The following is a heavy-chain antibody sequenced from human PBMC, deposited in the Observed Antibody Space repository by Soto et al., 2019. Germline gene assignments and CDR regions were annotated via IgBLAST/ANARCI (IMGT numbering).Heavy chain of an antibody. CDR1: GFTFSSYG. D-gene: IGHD3-3*01. CDR3: AKWAPTYNDFWSGLGTSGMDV. CDR2: ISYDGRTK. Sequence: QVQLVESGGGVVQPGRSLRLSCAASGFTFSSYGMHWVRQAPGKGLEWVAVISYDGRTKVYADSVKGRFTWSRDNSRNTVSLQMNSLRVGDTAVYYCAKWAPTYNDFWSGLGTSGMDVWGQGPTVTVSS. V-gene: IGHV3-30*18. J-gene: IGHJ6*02.